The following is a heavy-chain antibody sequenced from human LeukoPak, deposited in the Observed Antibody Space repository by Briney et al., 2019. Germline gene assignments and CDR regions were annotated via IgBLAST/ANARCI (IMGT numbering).Heavy chain of an antibody. D-gene: IGHD1-26*01. Sequence: SETLSLTCTVSGGSISSYYWSWIRQPPGKGLEWIGYIYYSGSTNYNPSLKGRVTISVDTSKNQFSLKLSSVTAADTAVYYCAREKSGSYSVNWFDPWGQGTLVTVSS. CDR1: GGSISSYY. V-gene: IGHV4-59*01. J-gene: IGHJ5*02. CDR2: IYYSGST. CDR3: AREKSGSYSVNWFDP.